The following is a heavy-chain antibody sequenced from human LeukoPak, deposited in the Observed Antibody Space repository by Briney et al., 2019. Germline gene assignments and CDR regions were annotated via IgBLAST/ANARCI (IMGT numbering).Heavy chain of an antibody. CDR3: ASIGIGTGTREFDY. CDR1: GGSISSSSYY. V-gene: IGHV4-30-4*08. CDR2: IYYSGST. J-gene: IGHJ4*02. Sequence: PSETLSLTCTVSGGSISSSSYYWSWIRQPPGKGLEWIGYIYYSGSTYYNPSLKSRVTISVDTSKNQFSLKLSSVTAADTAVYYCASIGIGTGTREFDYWGQGTLVTVSS. D-gene: IGHD1-7*01.